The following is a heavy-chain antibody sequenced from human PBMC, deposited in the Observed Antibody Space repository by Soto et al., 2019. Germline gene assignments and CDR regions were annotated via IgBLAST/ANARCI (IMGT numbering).Heavy chain of an antibody. Sequence: EVQLVESGGGLVQTGGSLRLSCAASGFTFSAYWMSWVRQAPGKGLEWVANIKQAGSEKYYVDSVNGRFIISRDDAKNSLFLQVNSLRVEATAVYYCAREKRANGYFYYWGQGSLVTVSS. CDR3: AREKRANGYFYY. CDR1: GFTFSAYW. V-gene: IGHV3-7*01. J-gene: IGHJ4*02. D-gene: IGHD6-25*01. CDR2: IKQAGSEK.